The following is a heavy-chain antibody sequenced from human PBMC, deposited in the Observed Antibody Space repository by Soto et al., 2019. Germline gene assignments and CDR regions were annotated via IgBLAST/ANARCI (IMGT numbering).Heavy chain of an antibody. CDR3: ARALRVVSPWFDP. D-gene: IGHD2-15*01. Sequence: SLKVYCNRSGYTFTIYYMHWVRQTPGQGLEWMGIINPSGGSTSYAQKFQGRVTMTRDTSTSTVYMELSSLRSEDTAVYYCARALRVVSPWFDPWGQGALVTVFS. V-gene: IGHV1-46*01. CDR2: INPSGGST. J-gene: IGHJ5*02. CDR1: GYTFTIYY.